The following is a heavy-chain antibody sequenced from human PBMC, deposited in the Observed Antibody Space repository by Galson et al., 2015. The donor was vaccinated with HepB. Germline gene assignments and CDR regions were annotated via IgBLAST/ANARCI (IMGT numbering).Heavy chain of an antibody. V-gene: IGHV3-7*03. J-gene: IGHJ6*02. CDR2: IKQDGSEK. Sequence: SLRLSCAASGFTFSSYWMSWVRQAPGKGLEWVANIKQDGSEKYYVDSVKGRFTISRDNAKNSLYLQMNSLRAEDTAVYYCARESYYDILTGYQGYYGMDVWGQGTTVTVSS. CDR3: ARESYYDILTGYQGYYGMDV. D-gene: IGHD3-9*01. CDR1: GFTFSSYW.